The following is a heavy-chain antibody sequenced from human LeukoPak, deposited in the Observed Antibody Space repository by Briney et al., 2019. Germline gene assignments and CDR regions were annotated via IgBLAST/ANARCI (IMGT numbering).Heavy chain of an antibody. CDR2: ISGGGDIT. CDR3: AKVGNGDY. J-gene: IGHJ4*02. Sequence: PGGSLRLSCAASGFTFSTYAMSWVRQASGKGLEWVSAISGGGDITYYADSVKGRFTISRDSSKSTLFLQMNSLRAEDTAVYYCAKVGNGDYWGQGTLVTVSS. V-gene: IGHV3-23*01. CDR1: GFTFSTYA.